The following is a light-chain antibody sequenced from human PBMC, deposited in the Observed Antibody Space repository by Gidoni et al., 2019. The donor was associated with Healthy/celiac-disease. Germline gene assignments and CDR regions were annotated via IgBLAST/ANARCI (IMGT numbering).Light chain of an antibody. Sequence: TGTSSDVGGYNYVSWYQQHPGKAPKLMIYDVSNRPSGVSNRFSGSKSGNTASLTISGLQAEDEADYYCSSYTSSSTLPYVFGTGTKVTVL. V-gene: IGLV2-14*04. CDR3: SSYTSSSTLPYV. J-gene: IGLJ1*01. CDR1: SSDVGGYNY. CDR2: DVS.